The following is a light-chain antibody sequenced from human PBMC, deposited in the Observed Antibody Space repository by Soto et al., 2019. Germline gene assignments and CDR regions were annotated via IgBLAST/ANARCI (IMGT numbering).Light chain of an antibody. CDR1: TGPVTTGHY. CDR2: DTA. Sequence: QAVVTQEPSLTVSPGGKVILTCGSTTGPVTTGHYPYWFQQKPGQAPRPLVYDTANIFSWTPVRYSVSLVGGKAALTLSGVQPEDEAEDYCLLPYTGHYVFGPETKVTVL. CDR3: LLPYTGHYV. V-gene: IGLV7-46*01. J-gene: IGLJ1*01.